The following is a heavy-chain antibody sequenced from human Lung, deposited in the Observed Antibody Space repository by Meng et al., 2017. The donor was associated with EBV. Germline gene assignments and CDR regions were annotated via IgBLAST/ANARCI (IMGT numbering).Heavy chain of an antibody. V-gene: IGHV1-18*01. CDR2: ISAYNGNT. CDR1: GYIFNNYG. D-gene: IGHD1-14*01. Sequence: VMLGQSGAEVKKPGASVKGSCKASGYIFNNYGVSWVRQAPGQGPEWMGWISAYNGNTNYAQNFQGRFTMTTDTSTSTAYMELRSLRSDDTAVYYCARDLPGGTKGTWLDLWGQGTLVTVSS. J-gene: IGHJ5*02. CDR3: ARDLPGGTKGTWLDL.